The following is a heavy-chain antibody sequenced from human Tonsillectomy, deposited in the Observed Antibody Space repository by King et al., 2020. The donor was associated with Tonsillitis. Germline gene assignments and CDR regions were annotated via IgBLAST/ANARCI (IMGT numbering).Heavy chain of an antibody. Sequence: HVQLQQWGAGLLKPSETLSLTCAVYGGSFSGYYWSWVRQPPGKGLEWIGEINPSGSTNNNPSLKCRVTILVDTSKNQFSLKLSSVTAADTAVYYCARSSRDSGSWHGMDVWGQGTTVTVSS. V-gene: IGHV4-34*01. CDR3: ARSSRDSGSWHGMDV. D-gene: IGHD6-13*01. CDR1: GGSFSGYY. J-gene: IGHJ6*02. CDR2: INPSGST.